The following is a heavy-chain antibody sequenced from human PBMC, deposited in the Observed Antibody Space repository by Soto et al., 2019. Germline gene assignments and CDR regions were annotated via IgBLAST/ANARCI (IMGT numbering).Heavy chain of an antibody. D-gene: IGHD3-22*01. V-gene: IGHV1-58*01. J-gene: IGHJ4*02. CDR1: GFRFTSSS. CDR3: AAGDSSGYYGG. CDR2: ITVGTGNT. Sequence: SVKVSCKASGFRFTSSSVQWVRQARGQRLEWIGWITVGTGNTNYAQKFQERVTITRVMSTSTAYMELSNLRSEDTAVYYCAAGDSSGYYGGWGQGTQVTVSS.